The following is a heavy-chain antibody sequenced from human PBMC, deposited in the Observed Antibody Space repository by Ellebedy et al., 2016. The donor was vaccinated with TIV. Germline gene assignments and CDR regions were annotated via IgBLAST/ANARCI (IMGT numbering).Heavy chain of an antibody. CDR2: LNGDGSST. J-gene: IGHJ4*02. D-gene: IGHD3-10*01. CDR3: AANPYYYGSGSYSS. CDR1: GSTFSSFW. V-gene: IGHV3-74*01. Sequence: GGSLRPSCAASGSTFSSFWMPWVRQPPGKGRVWVSRLNGDGSSTNYADFVKGRFTISRDNAKNTLYLQMNSLRAEDSAVYYCAANPYYYGSGSYSSWGQGTLVTVSS.